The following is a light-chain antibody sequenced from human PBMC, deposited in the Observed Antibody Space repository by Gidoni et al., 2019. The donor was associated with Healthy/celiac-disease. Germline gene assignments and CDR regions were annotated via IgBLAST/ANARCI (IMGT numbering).Light chain of an antibody. J-gene: IGLJ2*01. CDR2: EVS. CDR3: SSYTSSSLVV. Sequence: QPALPHPASVSGSPGQSLTIACPGTSSDVGGYNYVSWYHQHPGKAPKLMIYEVSNRTSGVSNRFSGSKCGNTASLTISGLQAEDEADYYCSSYTSSSLVVFGGGTKLTVL. CDR1: SSDVGGYNY. V-gene: IGLV2-14*01.